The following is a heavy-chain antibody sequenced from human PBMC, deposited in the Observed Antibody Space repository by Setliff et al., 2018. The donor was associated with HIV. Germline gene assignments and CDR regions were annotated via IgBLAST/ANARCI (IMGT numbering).Heavy chain of an antibody. V-gene: IGHV4-4*07. CDR3: ARVGQQQLVLNDAFDI. D-gene: IGHD6-13*01. J-gene: IGHJ3*02. Sequence: SETLSLTCTVSGGSISSYYWSRIRQPAGKGLEWIGRIYTSGSTNYNPSLKSRVTMSVDTSKNQFSLKLSSVTAADTAVYYCARVGQQQLVLNDAFDIWGQGTMVTVSS. CDR1: GGSISSYY. CDR2: IYTSGST.